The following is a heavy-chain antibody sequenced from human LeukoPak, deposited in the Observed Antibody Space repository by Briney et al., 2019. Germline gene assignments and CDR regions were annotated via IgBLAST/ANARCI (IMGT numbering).Heavy chain of an antibody. CDR1: GYTFTSYG. Sequence: ASVKVSCKASGYTFTSYGISWVRQAPGQGLEWMGRMNPNSGNTGYAQKFQGRVTMTRNTSISTAYMELSSLRSEDTAVYYCARDNGGTAMAYYYYYYMDVWGKGTTVIISS. V-gene: IGHV1-8*02. CDR2: MNPNSGNT. D-gene: IGHD5-18*01. CDR3: ARDNGGTAMAYYYYYYMDV. J-gene: IGHJ6*03.